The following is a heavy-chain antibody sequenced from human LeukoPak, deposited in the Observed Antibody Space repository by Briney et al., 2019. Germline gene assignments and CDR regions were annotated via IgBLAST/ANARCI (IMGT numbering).Heavy chain of an antibody. Sequence: GGSLRLSCAASGFTVTNNYMSWVRQAPGKGLEWVSILYTAGSTYYADSVKARFTISRDNSKNTVHLQMNSLRVEDTAVYYCARSKTAPGDAFDIWGQGTMITVSS. CDR1: GFTVTNNY. J-gene: IGHJ3*02. CDR3: ARSKTAPGDAFDI. CDR2: LYTAGST. V-gene: IGHV3-66*01.